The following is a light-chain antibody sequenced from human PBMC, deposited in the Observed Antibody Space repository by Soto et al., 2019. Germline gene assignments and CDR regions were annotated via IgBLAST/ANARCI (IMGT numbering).Light chain of an antibody. V-gene: IGKV3D-15*01. Sequence: EIQMTQSPATLSVSAGERVTLSCRASQNVSRNLAWYQQKPGQAPRLFIYGVSSWATGIPARFSGSGSGTEFTLTISSLQSEDFAVYYCQQHNTCPLTFGQGTRVE. CDR2: GVS. CDR3: QQHNTCPLT. J-gene: IGKJ5*01. CDR1: QNVSRN.